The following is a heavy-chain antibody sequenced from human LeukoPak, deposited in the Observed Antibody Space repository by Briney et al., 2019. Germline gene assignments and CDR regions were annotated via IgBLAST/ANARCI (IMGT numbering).Heavy chain of an antibody. Sequence: SQTLSLTCTVSGGSISSGGYYWSWIRQHPGKGLEWIGYIYYSGSTYYNPPLKSRVTISVDTSKNQFSLKLSSVTAADTAVYYCARVKRGPTKPNWFDPWGQGTLVTVSS. CDR1: GGSISSGGYY. J-gene: IGHJ5*02. D-gene: IGHD1-14*01. CDR2: IYYSGST. V-gene: IGHV4-31*03. CDR3: ARVKRGPTKPNWFDP.